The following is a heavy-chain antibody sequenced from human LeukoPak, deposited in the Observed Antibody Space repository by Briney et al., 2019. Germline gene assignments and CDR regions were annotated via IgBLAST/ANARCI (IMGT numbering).Heavy chain of an antibody. J-gene: IGHJ4*02. CDR3: ARGDYYDSDGYYYDY. V-gene: IGHV4-39*01. Sequence: SETLSLTCTVSGGSFSTTSYYWGWIRQPPGKGLEWIGSIYYGGNTYYNPSLKSRVTISVDTSKNQFSLKLSSVTAADTAVYYCARGDYYDSDGYYYDYWGQGTLVTVSS. CDR2: IYYGGNT. CDR1: GGSFSTTSYY. D-gene: IGHD3-22*01.